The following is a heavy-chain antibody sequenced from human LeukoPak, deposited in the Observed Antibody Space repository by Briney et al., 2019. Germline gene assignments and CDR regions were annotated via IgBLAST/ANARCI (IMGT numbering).Heavy chain of an antibody. V-gene: IGHV1-2*02. CDR2: IDPNSGGT. CDR1: GYTFTGYY. Sequence: GASVKVSCNTSGYTFTGYYIHLLRQAPGQGLEWMAWIDPNSGGTNYAHKFKGRVTMTRDTSISTAYMEVSSLRSDDTAVYYCARELIDFHDHTNKGFFDSWGQGTLVTVSS. D-gene: IGHD3/OR15-3a*01. CDR3: ARELIDFHDHTNKGFFDS. J-gene: IGHJ4*02.